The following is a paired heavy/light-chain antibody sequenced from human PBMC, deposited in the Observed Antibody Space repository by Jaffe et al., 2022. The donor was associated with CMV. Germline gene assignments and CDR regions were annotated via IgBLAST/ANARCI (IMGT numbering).Light chain of an antibody. CDR3: QQLNSYPPVT. V-gene: IGKV1-9*01. CDR2: AAS. J-gene: IGKJ3*01. CDR1: QGISSY. Sequence: DIQLTQSPSFLSASVGDRVTITCRASQGISSYLAWYQQKPGKAPKLLIYAASTLQSGVPSRFSGSGSGTEFTLTISSLQPEDFATYYCQQLNSYPPVTFGPGTKVDIK.
Heavy chain of an antibody. CDR1: GGSISSSSYY. V-gene: IGHV4-39*01. Sequence: QLQLQESGPGLVKPSETLSLTCTVSGGSISSSSYYWGWIRQPPGKGLEWIGSIYYSGSTYYNPSLKSRVTISVDTSKNQFSLKLSSVTAADTAVYYCARHLPYGYFYYFDYWGQGTLVTVSS. D-gene: IGHD5-18*01. J-gene: IGHJ4*02. CDR3: ARHLPYGYFYYFDY. CDR2: IYYSGST.